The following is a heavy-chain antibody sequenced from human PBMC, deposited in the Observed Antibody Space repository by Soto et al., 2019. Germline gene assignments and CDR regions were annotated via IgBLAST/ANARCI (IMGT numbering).Heavy chain of an antibody. CDR2: IYHSGST. CDR1: SGSISSSNW. CDR3: ASLVGYCSGGSCYEGHS. J-gene: IGHJ4*02. V-gene: IGHV4-4*02. Sequence: QVQLQESGPGLVKPSGTLSLTCAVSSGSISSSNWWSWVRQPPGKGLEWIGEIYHSGSTNYNPSLKSRVTISVDKSMNQFSRKLSSVSAAVTAVYYCASLVGYCSGGSCYEGHSWGQGTLVTVSS. D-gene: IGHD2-15*01.